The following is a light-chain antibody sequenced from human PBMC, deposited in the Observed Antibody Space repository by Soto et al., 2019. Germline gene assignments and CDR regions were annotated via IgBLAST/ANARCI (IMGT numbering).Light chain of an antibody. CDR2: NVN. V-gene: IGLV2-11*01. J-gene: IGLJ2*01. CDR1: SSDVGNYDY. Sequence: QSALIQPPSVSGSPGQAVTISCTGTSSDVGNYDYVSWYQQHPGTVPKPMIYNVNTRPSGVPDRFSGSKSGNTASMTISGLQTEDEADYFSCSYASSATVVFGGGTKLTVL. CDR3: CSYASSATVV.